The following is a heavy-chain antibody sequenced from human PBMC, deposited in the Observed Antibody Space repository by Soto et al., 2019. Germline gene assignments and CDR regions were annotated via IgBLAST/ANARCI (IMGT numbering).Heavy chain of an antibody. Sequence: QVQLQESGPGLVKPSETLSLTCTVSGGSMNNNYWNWIRQIPGKGLEWIGYIYPSGYSKYNPSLKGRVTLSMDTSKNQYSLKLTYVTAADTDIYYCARDTAGLSGYGMDVWSQGTTVTVAS. D-gene: IGHD1-26*01. J-gene: IGHJ6*02. V-gene: IGHV4-59*12. CDR3: ARDTAGLSGYGMDV. CDR2: IYPSGYS. CDR1: GGSMNNNY.